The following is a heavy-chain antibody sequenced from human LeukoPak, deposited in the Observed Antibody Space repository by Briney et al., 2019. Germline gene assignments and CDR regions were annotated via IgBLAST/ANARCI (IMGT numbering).Heavy chain of an antibody. CDR1: GYTFTSYA. CDR3: ARSSVTLLNYYYYYYMDV. D-gene: IGHD5-18*01. J-gene: IGHJ6*03. V-gene: IGHV1-3*03. CDR2: INAGNGNT. Sequence: ASVKVSCKASGYTFTSYAMHWVRQAPGQRLEWMGWINAGNGNTKYSQEFQGRVTITRDTSASTAYMELSSLRSEDMAVYYCARSSVTLLNYYYYYYMDVWGKGTTVTVSS.